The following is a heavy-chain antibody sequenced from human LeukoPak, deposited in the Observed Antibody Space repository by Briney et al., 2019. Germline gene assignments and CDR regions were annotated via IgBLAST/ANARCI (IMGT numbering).Heavy chain of an antibody. CDR3: ARIRPRAAADY. CDR2: IYSGGST. Sequence: GGSLRLSCAAFGFTVSSNYMSWVRQAPGKGLEWVSVIYSGGSTYYADSVKGRFTISRDNSKNTLYLQMNSLRAEDTAVYYCARIRPRAAADYWGQGTLVTVSS. J-gene: IGHJ4*02. V-gene: IGHV3-53*01. D-gene: IGHD6-13*01. CDR1: GFTVSSNY.